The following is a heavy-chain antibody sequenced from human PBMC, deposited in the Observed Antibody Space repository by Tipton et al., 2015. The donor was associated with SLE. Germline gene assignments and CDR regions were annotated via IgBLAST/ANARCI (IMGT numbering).Heavy chain of an antibody. J-gene: IGHJ4*02. CDR3: ARVAGIAAAGYFDY. CDR2: INHSGST. CDR1: GGSFSGYY. D-gene: IGHD6-13*01. V-gene: IGHV4-34*01. Sequence: TLSLTCAVYGGSFSGYYWSWIRQPPGKGLEWIGEINHSGSTNYNPSLKSRVTISVDTSKNQFSLKLSSVTAADTAVYYCARVAGIAAAGYFDYWGQGTLFTVSS.